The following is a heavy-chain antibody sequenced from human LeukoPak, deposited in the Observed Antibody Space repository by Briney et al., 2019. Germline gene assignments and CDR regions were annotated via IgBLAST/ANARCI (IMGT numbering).Heavy chain of an antibody. V-gene: IGHV4-59*12. Sequence: SETLSLTCSVSGGSLSSYYWSWIRQPPGKGLEWIGYIYYTGSTNYSPSLKSRLTVSVDTSKNQFSLKLSSVTAADTAVYYCARGRPRSRGAADPYFDYWGQGTLVTVSS. CDR2: IYYTGST. CDR1: GGSLSSYY. CDR3: ARGRPRSRGAADPYFDY. J-gene: IGHJ4*02. D-gene: IGHD4/OR15-4a*01.